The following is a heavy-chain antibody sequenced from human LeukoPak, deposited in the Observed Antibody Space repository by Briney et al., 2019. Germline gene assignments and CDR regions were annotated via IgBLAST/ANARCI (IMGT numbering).Heavy chain of an antibody. Sequence: ASVKVSCKASGYTFTSYGISWVRQAPGQGLEWMGWISAYNGNTNYAQKLQGRVIMTTDTSTSTAYMELRSLRSDDTAVYYCARSNRLLDYYYGMDVWGQGTTVTVSS. J-gene: IGHJ6*02. D-gene: IGHD1-14*01. CDR3: ARSNRLLDYYYGMDV. CDR2: ISAYNGNT. V-gene: IGHV1-18*01. CDR1: GYTFTSYG.